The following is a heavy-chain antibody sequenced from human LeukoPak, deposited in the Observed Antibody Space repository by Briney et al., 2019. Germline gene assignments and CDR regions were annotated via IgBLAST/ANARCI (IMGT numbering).Heavy chain of an antibody. CDR3: ARGVSGSPSLWFGERPFLYYYYYYMDV. J-gene: IGHJ6*03. CDR1: GYTFTSYD. CDR2: MNPNSGNT. Sequence: GASVKVSCKASGYTFTSYDINWVRQATGQGLEWMGWMNPNSGNTGYAQKFQGRVTMTRNTSISTAYMELSSLRSEDTAVYYCARGVSGSPSLWFGERPFLYYYYYYMDVWGKGTTVTISS. D-gene: IGHD3-10*01. V-gene: IGHV1-8*01.